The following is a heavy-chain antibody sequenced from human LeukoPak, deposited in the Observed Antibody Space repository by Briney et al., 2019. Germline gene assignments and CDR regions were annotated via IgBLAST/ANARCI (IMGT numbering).Heavy chain of an antibody. CDR1: GATFTLHA. D-gene: IGHD2-2*01. CDR2: IIPIPGFT. CDR3: ARPADLVEDYYAMDV. Sequence: GSSVKVSCKTSGATFTLHAISWVRQAPGQGLEWMGRIIPIPGFTNYAQKFQGRVTITADKSTSTAYMELSSLRSDDTAVYYCARPADLVEDYYAMDVWGQGTTVTVSS. J-gene: IGHJ6*02. V-gene: IGHV1-69*04.